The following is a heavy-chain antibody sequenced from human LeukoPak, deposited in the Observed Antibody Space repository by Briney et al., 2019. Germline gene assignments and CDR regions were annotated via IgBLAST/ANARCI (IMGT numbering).Heavy chain of an antibody. Sequence: SETLSLTCAVSGYSISSGYYWAWIRQPPGKGLEWIGSVYYSGTTYHNPSLKSRVTMLVDTSKSQFSLNLSSVTAADTAVYYCARQGYCSSVSCFNWFDPWGQGTLVIVSS. V-gene: IGHV4-38-2*01. CDR1: GYSISSGYY. CDR2: VYYSGTT. D-gene: IGHD2-2*01. CDR3: ARQGYCSSVSCFNWFDP. J-gene: IGHJ5*02.